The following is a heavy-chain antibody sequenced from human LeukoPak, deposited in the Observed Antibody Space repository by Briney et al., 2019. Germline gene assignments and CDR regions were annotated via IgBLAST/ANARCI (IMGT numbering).Heavy chain of an antibody. CDR3: ARDAPLPQPLADLVN. CDR1: GFTYNSYW. Sequence: GGSVRLLCAASGFTYNSYWMSCVREAPGKAREGVTNIKQEGREKYYVVSVKGRFTISRDNHKNSLYLQMNSLRAEDTALYYCARDAPLPQPLADLVNRGQGTLVTVSS. J-gene: IGHJ4*02. CDR2: IKQEGREK. D-gene: IGHD1-14*01. V-gene: IGHV3-7*01.